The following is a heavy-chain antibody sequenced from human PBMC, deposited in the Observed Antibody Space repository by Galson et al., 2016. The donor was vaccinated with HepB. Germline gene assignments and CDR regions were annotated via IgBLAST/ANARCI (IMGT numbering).Heavy chain of an antibody. J-gene: IGHJ3*02. CDR3: ARWTRAGKGFDM. CDR1: GGSFSGSY. Sequence: SETLSLTCALYGGSFSGSYWSWIRQSPGKGREWIGEVIHDGSTNYNPSLKRGVTISIDTSKKQFSLKMRSVIAADPAVYYCARWTRAGKGFDMWGRGTMVTVSS. D-gene: IGHD3/OR15-3a*01. CDR2: VIHDGST. V-gene: IGHV4-34*12.